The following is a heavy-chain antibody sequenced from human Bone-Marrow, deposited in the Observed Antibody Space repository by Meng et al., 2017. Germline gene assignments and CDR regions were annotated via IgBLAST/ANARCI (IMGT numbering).Heavy chain of an antibody. J-gene: IGHJ1*01. CDR1: GGTFSSYA. CDR3: ARDLESGSYYNFQH. CDR2: IIPIFGTA. V-gene: IGHV1-69*01. D-gene: IGHD1-26*01. Sequence: QVQRVRSGGKAKKPGSSGKVSCKASGGTFSSYAISWVRQAPGQGLEWMGGIIPIFGTANYAQKFQGRVTITADESTSTAYMELSSLRSEDTAVYYCARDLESGSYYNFQHWGQGTLVTVSS.